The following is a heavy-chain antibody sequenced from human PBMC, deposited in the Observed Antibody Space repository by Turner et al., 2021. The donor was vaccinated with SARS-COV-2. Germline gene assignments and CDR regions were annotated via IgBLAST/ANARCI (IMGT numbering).Heavy chain of an antibody. V-gene: IGHV3-30-3*01. CDR3: AREPPFCGGDCYFDY. Sequence: QVQLVASGGGVVQPGRSLSLSCAASGFTFSNYAMHWVRQAPGKGLEWVAVISYDGSNKYYADSVKGRFTISRDNSKNTLYLQMNSLRAEDTAVYYCAREPPFCGGDCYFDYWGQGTLVTVSS. CDR2: ISYDGSNK. J-gene: IGHJ4*02. CDR1: GFTFSNYA. D-gene: IGHD2-21*02.